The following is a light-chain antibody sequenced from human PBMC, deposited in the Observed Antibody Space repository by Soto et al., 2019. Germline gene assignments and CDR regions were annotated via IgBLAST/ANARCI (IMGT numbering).Light chain of an antibody. J-gene: IGLJ3*02. Sequence: QSVLTQPPSASGTPGQRVTISCSGSNSNIGSNTVNWYQQFPGAAPKLLVYSSNLRPSGVPDRFSGSKSGTSASLAISDLQSEDESDYYCAAWDGSLNGVVFGGGTKLTVL. CDR3: AAWDGSLNGVV. V-gene: IGLV1-44*01. CDR2: SSN. CDR1: NSNIGSNT.